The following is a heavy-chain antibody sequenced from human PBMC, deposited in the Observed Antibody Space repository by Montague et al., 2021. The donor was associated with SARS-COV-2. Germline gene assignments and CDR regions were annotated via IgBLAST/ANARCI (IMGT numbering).Heavy chain of an antibody. CDR2: IYDSGSA. CDR3: ARAYCGGDCHVGP. D-gene: IGHD2-21*02. V-gene: IGHV4-59*07. J-gene: IGHJ5*02. Sequence: SDTLFLTCTVSVGSISNYYWTWIRQPPGKGLEWIGYIYDSGSANYNPSLKSRSTISVDTSNNQFSLRLSPVTAADTAVYYCARAYCGGDCHVGPWGQGILVTVSS. CDR1: VGSISNYY.